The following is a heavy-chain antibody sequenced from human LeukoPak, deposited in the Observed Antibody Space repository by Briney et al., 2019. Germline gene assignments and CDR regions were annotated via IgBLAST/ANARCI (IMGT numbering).Heavy chain of an antibody. Sequence: GGSLRLSCAASGNYCMHWVRQAPGKGLVWVSHVNSDGSWTSHADSVKGRFTISKDNAKNTVCLQMNNLRTEDTAVYYCVSFYETNWGRGTLVTVSS. CDR2: VNSDGSWT. V-gene: IGHV3-74*01. D-gene: IGHD2-2*01. CDR1: GNYC. CDR3: VSFYETN. J-gene: IGHJ4*02.